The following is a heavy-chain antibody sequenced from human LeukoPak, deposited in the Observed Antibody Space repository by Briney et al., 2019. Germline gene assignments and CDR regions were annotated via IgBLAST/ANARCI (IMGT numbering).Heavy chain of an antibody. CDR3: ARDLGGMDV. V-gene: IGHV4-31*03. Sequence: TSETLSLTCTVAGGPISRGGYYWSWIRQHPGKGLEWIGYTYYSGSAFYNPSLKSRVTISVDTSKNQFSLKLSSVTAADTAVYYCARDLGGMDVWGKGTTVIVSS. J-gene: IGHJ6*03. CDR1: GGPISRGGYY. CDR2: TYYSGSA. D-gene: IGHD3-10*01.